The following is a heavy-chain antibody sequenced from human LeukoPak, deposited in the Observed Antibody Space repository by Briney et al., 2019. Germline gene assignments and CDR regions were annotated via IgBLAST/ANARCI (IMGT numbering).Heavy chain of an antibody. D-gene: IGHD2-21*01. CDR2: IGGGGGST. V-gene: IGHV3-23*01. CDR3: AKAGGDAYYYYYMDV. CDR1: GFTFSNYA. Sequence: GGSLRLSCAASGFTFSNYAMNWVRQAPGKGLEWVSGIGGGGGSTYYADSVKGRFTVSRDNSKNTLYLQMNSLRAEDTAVYYCAKAGGDAYYYYYMDVWGKGTTITVSS. J-gene: IGHJ6*03.